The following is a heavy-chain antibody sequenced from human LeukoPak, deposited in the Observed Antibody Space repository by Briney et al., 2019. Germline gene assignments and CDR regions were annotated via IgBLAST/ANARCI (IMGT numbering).Heavy chain of an antibody. D-gene: IGHD3-9*01. CDR3: AKDRTHFDWLLYWDY. CDR2: ISAGGGNT. V-gene: IGHV3-23*01. Sequence: GGSRRLSCAASGFTFSTYAMTWVRQAPGKGLEWVSLISAGGGNTYHAGSVKGRFTVSRDNSKNTLYLEMNSLRAEDSAVYYCAKDRTHFDWLLYWDYWGQGTLVTVSS. CDR1: GFTFSTYA. J-gene: IGHJ4*02.